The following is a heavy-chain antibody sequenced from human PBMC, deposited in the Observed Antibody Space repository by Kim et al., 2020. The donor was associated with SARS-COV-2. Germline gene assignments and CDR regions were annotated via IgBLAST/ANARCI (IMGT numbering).Heavy chain of an antibody. CDR1: GFTFSSYA. Sequence: GGSLRLSCAASGFTFSSYAMSWVRQAPGKGLEWVSAISGSGGSTYYADSVKGRFTISRDNSKNTLYLQMNSLRAEDTAVYYCAEEGGYCSSTSCYLRRPNGRDVWGRGTTVTVSS. J-gene: IGHJ6*01. D-gene: IGHD2-2*01. CDR3: AEEGGYCSSTSCYLRRPNGRDV. CDR2: ISGSGGST. V-gene: IGHV3-23*01.